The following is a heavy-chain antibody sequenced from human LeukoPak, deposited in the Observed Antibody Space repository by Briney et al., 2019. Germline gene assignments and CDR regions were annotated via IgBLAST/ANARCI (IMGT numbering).Heavy chain of an antibody. J-gene: IGHJ6*03. D-gene: IGHD3-22*01. CDR3: ARDSRMYYYDSSGYYLRYYYYYMDV. CDR1: GFTFSSYS. CDR2: ISSSSSTI. V-gene: IGHV3-48*01. Sequence: GGSLRLSCAASGFTFSSYSMNWVRQAPGKGLEWVSYISSSSSTIYYADSVKGRFTISRDNAKNSLYLQMNSLRAEDTAVYYCARDSRMYYYDSSGYYLRYYYYYMDVWGKGTTVTVSS.